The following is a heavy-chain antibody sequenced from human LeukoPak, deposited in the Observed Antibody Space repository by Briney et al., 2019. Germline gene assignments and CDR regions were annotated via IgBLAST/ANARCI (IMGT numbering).Heavy chain of an antibody. CDR2: IYPGDSDT. D-gene: IGHD2-2*01. Sequence: GESLKISCKGSGYSFTSYWIGWVRQMPGKGLEWMGIIYPGDSDTRYSPSFQGQVTISADKSISTAYLQWSSLKASDTAMYYCARPSAVGYCSSTSCYSIGYFDYWGQGTLVTVSS. CDR3: ARPSAVGYCSSTSCYSIGYFDY. V-gene: IGHV5-51*01. CDR1: GYSFTSYW. J-gene: IGHJ4*02.